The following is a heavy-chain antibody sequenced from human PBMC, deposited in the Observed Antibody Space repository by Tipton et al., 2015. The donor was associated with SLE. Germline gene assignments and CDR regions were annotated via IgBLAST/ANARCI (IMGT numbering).Heavy chain of an antibody. CDR3: AGGPGDRWFDP. Sequence: QLVQSGAEVKKPGASVKVSCKASGYTLTNYGFNWVRQAPGQGLEWMGWIGADNGNTNYALKFQGRVTMTRDKTTSTAYMELSSLRSKDTAVYYCAGGPGDRWFDPWGQGTLVTFSS. J-gene: IGHJ5*02. CDR1: GYTLTNYG. V-gene: IGHV1-18*01. CDR2: IGADNGNT.